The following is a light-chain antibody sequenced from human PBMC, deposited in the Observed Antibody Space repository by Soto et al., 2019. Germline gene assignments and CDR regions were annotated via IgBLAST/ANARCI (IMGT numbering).Light chain of an antibody. Sequence: HSALTQPASVSGSPGQSITISCTGTSSDVGGYIYVSWYQQHPGKAPKLMIFEVSNRPSGVSNRFTGSKSGNTASLTISGLQAEDEANYFCSSYSTSSTPYVFGTGTKVTV. CDR2: EVS. J-gene: IGLJ1*01. CDR3: SSYSTSSTPYV. CDR1: SSDVGGYIY. V-gene: IGLV2-14*01.